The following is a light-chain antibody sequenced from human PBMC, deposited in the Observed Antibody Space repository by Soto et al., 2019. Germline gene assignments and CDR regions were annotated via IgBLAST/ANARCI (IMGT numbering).Light chain of an antibody. V-gene: IGKV3-15*01. CDR1: QSVSSN. CDR2: GAS. J-gene: IGKJ5*01. Sequence: ELVVTLSPANLSVPPAERATLSWRTSQSVSSNLAWYQQKPGQAPRLLIYGASTRATGIPAMFSGSGSGTEFTLTISSLQSEDFAVYYCQQFGSSVTFGQGTRLEI. CDR3: QQFGSSVT.